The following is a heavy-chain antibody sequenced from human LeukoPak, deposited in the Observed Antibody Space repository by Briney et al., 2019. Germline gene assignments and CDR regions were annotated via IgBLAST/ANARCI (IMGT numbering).Heavy chain of an antibody. V-gene: IGHV1-2*02. D-gene: IGHD3-22*01. Sequence: ASVKVSCKASGYTFTGYYMHWVRQAPGQGLEWMGWINPNSGGTNYAQKFQGRVTMTRDTSISTAYMELSRLRSDDTAVYYCARHGRRDYYDSSGYQIAYYFDYWGQGTLVTVSS. CDR3: ARHGRRDYYDSSGYQIAYYFDY. CDR1: GYTFTGYY. CDR2: INPNSGGT. J-gene: IGHJ4*02.